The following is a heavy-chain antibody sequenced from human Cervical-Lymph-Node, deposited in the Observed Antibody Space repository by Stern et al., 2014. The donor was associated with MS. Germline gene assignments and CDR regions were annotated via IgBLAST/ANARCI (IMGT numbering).Heavy chain of an antibody. D-gene: IGHD2-15*01. J-gene: IGHJ4*02. CDR1: GFSLSTSGVH. V-gene: IGHV2-5*02. Sequence: QVTLRESGPTLVKPTQTLTLTCTFSGFSLSTSGVHVGWIRQPPGKALEWLAVIYWGNAKRHSPSLKSRLITTKDTSKNQVVLTMTNMDPMDTATYYCARPDCSGGRCFDYWGQGTQVTVSS. CDR2: IYWGNAK. CDR3: ARPDCSGGRCFDY.